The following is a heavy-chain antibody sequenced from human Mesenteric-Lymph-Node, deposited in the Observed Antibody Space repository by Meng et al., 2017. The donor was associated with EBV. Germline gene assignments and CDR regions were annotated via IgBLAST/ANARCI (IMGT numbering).Heavy chain of an antibody. CDR2: MNPNSGNT. V-gene: IGHV1-8*01. Sequence: QGQLVQSGAEVKKPGAPVKVSCKASGYTFINYDINWVRQAPGRGLEWMGWMNPNSGNTAYAQKFQGRVSMTRSTSITTAYMELTGLRSDDTAVYYCVRAFYGGNSDFWGQGTLVTVSS. D-gene: IGHD4-23*01. J-gene: IGHJ4*02. CDR3: VRAFYGGNSDF. CDR1: GYTFINYD.